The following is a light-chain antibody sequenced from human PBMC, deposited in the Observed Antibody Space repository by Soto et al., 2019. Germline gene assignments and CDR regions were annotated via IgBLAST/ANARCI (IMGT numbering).Light chain of an antibody. CDR2: DAS. Sequence: DIQMTQYPSTLSASVGDRVTITCRASQSISSWLAWYQQKPRKAPKLLIYDASSLESGVPSSFSGSASGTEFPLTISRMPPDDSATYYCQQYNSYSRFGHGTKVDIK. CDR1: QSISSW. CDR3: QQYNSYSR. V-gene: IGKV1-5*01. J-gene: IGKJ1*01.